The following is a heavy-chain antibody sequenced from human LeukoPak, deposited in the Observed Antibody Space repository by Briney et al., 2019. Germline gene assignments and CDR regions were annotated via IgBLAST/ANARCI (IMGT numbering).Heavy chain of an antibody. D-gene: IGHD6-13*01. CDR1: GNTFTSYG. V-gene: IGHV1-2*02. CDR2: INPNSGGT. CDR3: ARPDVYSSSWYYDYYYMDV. Sequence: ASVKVSCKASGNTFTSYGISWVRQAPGQGLGWMGWINPNSGGTNYAQKFQGRVTMTRDTSISTAYMELSRLRSDDTAVYYCARPDVYSSSWYYDYYYMDVWGKGTTVTVSS. J-gene: IGHJ6*03.